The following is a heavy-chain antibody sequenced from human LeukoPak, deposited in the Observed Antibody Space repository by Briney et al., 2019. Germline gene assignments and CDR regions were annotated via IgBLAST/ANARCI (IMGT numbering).Heavy chain of an antibody. V-gene: IGHV1-2*02. CDR2: INPKIGGT. D-gene: IGHD3-10*01. Sequence: GSVKVSCKASGYTFSGYYMHWVRQAPGQGLEWMGWINPKIGGTNYAQKFQGRVTMTRDTSISTAYMELSRLRSDDTAVYYCAREIGSGSFLDNWGQGTLVTVSS. CDR3: AREIGSGSFLDN. J-gene: IGHJ4*02. CDR1: GYTFSGYY.